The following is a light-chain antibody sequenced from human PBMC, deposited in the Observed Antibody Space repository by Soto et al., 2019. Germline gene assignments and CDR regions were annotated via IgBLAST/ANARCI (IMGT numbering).Light chain of an antibody. J-gene: IGKJ1*01. CDR3: QQCYSYYAWT. CDR2: KAS. V-gene: IGKV1-5*03. Sequence: DIQMTQSPSTLSASEGDRVTITCRARQSIGSWLAWYPQKPGKAPKRLISKASSLESGVPPRFSASGSGTEFTLTISSLQPDDFAAYYCQQCYSYYAWTFGQGTKADI. CDR1: QSIGSW.